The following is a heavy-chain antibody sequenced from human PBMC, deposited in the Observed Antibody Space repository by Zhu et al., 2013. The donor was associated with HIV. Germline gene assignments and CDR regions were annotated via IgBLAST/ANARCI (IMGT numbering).Heavy chain of an antibody. CDR3: ARDRNYYDSSAQGAFDI. Sequence: QVQLVQSGAEVKKPGASVKVSCKASGYTFTGYYMHWVRQAPGQGLEWMGWINPNSGGTNYAQKFQGRVTMTRDTSISTAYMELSRLRSDDTAVYYCARDRNYYDSSAQGAFDIWGQGDNGHRLF. J-gene: IGHJ3*02. CDR1: GYTFTGYY. D-gene: IGHD3-22*01. CDR2: INPNSGGT. V-gene: IGHV1-2*02.